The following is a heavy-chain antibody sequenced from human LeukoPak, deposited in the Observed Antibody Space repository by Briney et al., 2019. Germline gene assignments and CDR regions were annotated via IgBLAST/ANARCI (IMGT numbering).Heavy chain of an antibody. D-gene: IGHD6-13*01. Sequence: SVKVSCKASGGTFSSYAISWVRQAPGQGLEWMGGIIPIFGTANYAQKFQGRVTITADESTSTAYMELSSLRSEDTAVYYCATAGVIAAAGKDYFDYWGQGTLVTVSS. J-gene: IGHJ4*02. CDR3: ATAGVIAAAGKDYFDY. CDR1: GGTFSSYA. CDR2: IIPIFGTA. V-gene: IGHV1-69*13.